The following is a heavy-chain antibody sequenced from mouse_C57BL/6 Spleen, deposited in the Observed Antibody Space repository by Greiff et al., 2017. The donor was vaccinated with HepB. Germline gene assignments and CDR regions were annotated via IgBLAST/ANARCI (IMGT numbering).Heavy chain of an antibody. Sequence: VQLQQSGPELVKPGASVKISCKASGYSFTGYYMNWVKQSPEKSLEWIGEINPSTGGTTYNQKFKAKATLTVDKSSSTAYMQLKSLTSEDSAVYYCARDYGKGYFDYWGQGTTLTVSS. V-gene: IGHV1-42*01. CDR2: INPSTGGT. J-gene: IGHJ2*01. CDR3: ARDYGKGYFDY. CDR1: GYSFTGYY. D-gene: IGHD1-1*01.